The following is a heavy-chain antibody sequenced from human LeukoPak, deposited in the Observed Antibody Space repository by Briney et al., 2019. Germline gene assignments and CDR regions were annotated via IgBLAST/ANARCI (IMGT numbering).Heavy chain of an antibody. D-gene: IGHD3-3*01. CDR1: GYTFTSYG. CDR2: ISAYNGNT. CDR3: AREYYDFWSGYFSGYYYYGMDV. J-gene: IGHJ6*02. Sequence: ASVNVSCKASGYTFTSYGISWVRQAPGQGLEWMGWISAYNGNTNYAQKLQGRVTMTTDTSTSTAYMELRSLRSDDTAVYYCAREYYDFWSGYFSGYYYYGMDVWGQGTTVTVSS. V-gene: IGHV1-18*01.